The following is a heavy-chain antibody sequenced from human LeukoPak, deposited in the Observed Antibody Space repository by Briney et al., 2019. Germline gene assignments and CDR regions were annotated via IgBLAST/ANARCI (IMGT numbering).Heavy chain of an antibody. D-gene: IGHD2-15*01. CDR2: INPNSGGT. CDR1: GYTFTGYY. J-gene: IGHJ4*02. CDR3: ARDYCSGGSCYSTFDY. V-gene: IGHV1-2*02. Sequence: ASVKVSCKASGYTFTGYYMHWVRQAPGQGLEWMGWINPNSGGTNYAQKFQGRVTMTRDTSISTAYMELSRLRSDDTAVYYCARDYCSGGSCYSTFDYWAREPWSPSPQ.